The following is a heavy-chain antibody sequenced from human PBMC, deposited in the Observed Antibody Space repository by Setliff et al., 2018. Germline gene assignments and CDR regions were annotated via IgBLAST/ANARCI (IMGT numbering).Heavy chain of an antibody. J-gene: IGHJ3*02. D-gene: IGHD3-16*01. CDR3: ARDPAYGAFDI. CDR1: GFTFSSYW. V-gene: IGHV3-7*03. CDR2: INEDGSHK. Sequence: GESLRLSCAASGFTFSSYWMSWVRQAPGKGLERLANINEDGSHKWDVDSVKGRFTISRDNAKNSLYLQMNGLRAEGTAVYYCARDPAYGAFDIWGQGTMVTVSS.